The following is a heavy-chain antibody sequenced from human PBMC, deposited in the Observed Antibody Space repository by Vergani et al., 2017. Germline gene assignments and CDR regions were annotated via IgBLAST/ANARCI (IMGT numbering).Heavy chain of an antibody. D-gene: IGHD5-12*01. CDR3: ATGTMVATTAGDY. V-gene: IGHV3-23*01. J-gene: IGHJ4*02. CDR2: ISGSGGST. CDR1: GFTFSSYA. Sequence: EVQLLESGGGLVQPGGSLRLSCAASGFTFSSYAMSWVRQAPGKGLEWVSAISGSGGSTYYADSVKGRFTISRDNSKNTLYLQMNSLRAEDTAVYYCATGTMVATTAGDYWGQGTLVTVSS.